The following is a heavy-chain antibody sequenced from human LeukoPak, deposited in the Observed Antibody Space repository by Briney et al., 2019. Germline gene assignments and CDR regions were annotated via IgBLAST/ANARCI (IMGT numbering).Heavy chain of an antibody. D-gene: IGHD1-26*01. CDR1: GVTISGDS. J-gene: IGHJ6*03. CDR3: ARDGYSGSYYRLYYFFMDV. CDR2: ISSGGETI. V-gene: IGHV3-48*01. Sequence: GGSLRLSCIASGVTISGDSMNWVRQAPGMGLEWLSYISSGGETIYYADSVKGRFTISRDNSENTLYLQMNSLRGEDTAVYYCARDGYSGSYYRLYYFFMDVWGKGTTVTVSS.